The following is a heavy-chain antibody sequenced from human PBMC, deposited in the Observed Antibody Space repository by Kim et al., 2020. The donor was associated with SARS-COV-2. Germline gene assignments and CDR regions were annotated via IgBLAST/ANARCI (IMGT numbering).Heavy chain of an antibody. V-gene: IGHV4-39*01. J-gene: IGHJ4*02. CDR3: ASRITMVRGVHSLEDY. Sequence: LKSRVTISVDTSKNQFSLKLSSVTAADTAVYYCASRITMVRGVHSLEDYWGQGTLVTVSS. D-gene: IGHD3-10*01.